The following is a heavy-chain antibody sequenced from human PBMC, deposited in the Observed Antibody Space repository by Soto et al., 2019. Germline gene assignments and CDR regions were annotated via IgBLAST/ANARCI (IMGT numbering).Heavy chain of an antibody. Sequence: SETLSLTCSVSGDSISNSRFYWAWIRQPPGEGLEWIGSIYHTGNAYYNPSLKSRVTIFVDTSKNQFSLKLTSVTAADTALYYCARDYFDSSDYTTNWFDPWGQGALVTVSS. D-gene: IGHD3-22*01. J-gene: IGHJ5*02. V-gene: IGHV4-39*01. CDR1: GDSISNSRFY. CDR2: IYHTGNA. CDR3: ARDYFDSSDYTTNWFDP.